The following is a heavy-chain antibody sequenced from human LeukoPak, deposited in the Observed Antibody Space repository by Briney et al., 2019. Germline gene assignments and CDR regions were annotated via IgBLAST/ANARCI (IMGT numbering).Heavy chain of an antibody. CDR1: GYTFTSYY. CDR2: INPSGGST. V-gene: IGHV1-46*01. CDR3: ARQGYSSGLDAFDI. J-gene: IGHJ3*02. Sequence: VSVKVSCKASGYTFTSYYMHWMRQALGQGLEWMGTINPSGGSTSHAQNFQGRVTMTRDTSTSIVYMELSSLRSEDTAVYYCARQGYSSGLDAFDIWGQGTMVTVSS. D-gene: IGHD6-19*01.